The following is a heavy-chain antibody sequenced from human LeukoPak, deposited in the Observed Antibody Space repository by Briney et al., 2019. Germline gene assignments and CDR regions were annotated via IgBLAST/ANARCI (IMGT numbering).Heavy chain of an antibody. CDR3: AREEGESFGELFLPFKY. D-gene: IGHD3-10*01. CDR1: GCTFTSYA. V-gene: IGHV1-2*02. J-gene: IGHJ4*02. CDR2: INPNSGGT. Sequence: ASVKVSCKASGCTFTSYAMNWGRQAPGQGLEWMGWINPNSGGTKYAQKFQGRVTMTRDTSINTAYMELSRLRSDDTAVYYCAREEGESFGELFLPFKYWGQGTLVTVSS.